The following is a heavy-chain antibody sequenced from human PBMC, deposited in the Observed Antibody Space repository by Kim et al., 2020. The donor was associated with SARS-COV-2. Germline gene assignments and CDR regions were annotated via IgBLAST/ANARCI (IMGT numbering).Heavy chain of an antibody. D-gene: IGHD6-6*01. CDR2: ISGSGGST. CDR3: AKVPDRWGSSWLFY. Sequence: GGSLRLSCAASGFTFSSYAMSWVRQAPGKGLEWVSAISGSGGSTYYADSVKGRFTISRDNSKNTLYLQMNSLRAEDTAVYYCAKVPDRWGSSWLFYWGQGTLVTVSS. J-gene: IGHJ4*02. V-gene: IGHV3-23*01. CDR1: GFTFSSYA.